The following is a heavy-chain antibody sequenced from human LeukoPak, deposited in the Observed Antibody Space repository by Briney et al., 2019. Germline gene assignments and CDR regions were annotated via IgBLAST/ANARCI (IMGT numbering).Heavy chain of an antibody. V-gene: IGHV3-7*01. CDR2: IKQDGSET. J-gene: IGHJ3*02. CDR3: ARDGELGSPADAFDI. D-gene: IGHD1-26*01. CDR1: GFTFRSYW. Sequence: GGSLRLSCAASGFTFRSYWMTWVRQSPGKGLEWVANIKQDGSETYYADSVKGRFTISRDNAKRSLYLQMNSLRAEDTAVYYCARDGELGSPADAFDIWGQGTMVTVSS.